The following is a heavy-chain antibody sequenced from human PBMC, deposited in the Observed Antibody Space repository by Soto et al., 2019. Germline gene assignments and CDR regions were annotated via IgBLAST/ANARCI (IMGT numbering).Heavy chain of an antibody. D-gene: IGHD3-3*01. Sequence: SETLSLTCIVSGGSIDTYYWTWIRQPPGKGLQWIGYIYYSGTTSYNPSLEGRVTISVDTSKNQFSLKLSSVTAADTAVYYCARDVGLFGVPKAQFNPWGQGILVTVSS. CDR1: GGSIDTYY. J-gene: IGHJ5*02. V-gene: IGHV4-59*01. CDR3: ARDVGLFGVPKAQFNP. CDR2: IYYSGTT.